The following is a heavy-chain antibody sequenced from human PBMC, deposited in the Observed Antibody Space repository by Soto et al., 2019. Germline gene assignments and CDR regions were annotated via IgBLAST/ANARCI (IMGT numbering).Heavy chain of an antibody. CDR2: ISAYNGNT. D-gene: IGHD3-3*01. J-gene: IGHJ4*02. CDR3: ARDPVLRFLEWLSPPDY. Sequence: ASVKVSCKASGYTFTSYGISWVRQAPGEGLEWMGWISAYNGNTNYAQKLQGRVTMTTDTSTSTAYMELRSLRSDDTAVYYCARDPVLRFLEWLSPPDYWGQGTLVTVSS. CDR1: GYTFTSYG. V-gene: IGHV1-18*04.